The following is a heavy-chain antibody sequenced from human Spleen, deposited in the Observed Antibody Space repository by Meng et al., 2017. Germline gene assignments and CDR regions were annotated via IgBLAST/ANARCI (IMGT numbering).Heavy chain of an antibody. J-gene: IGHJ5*02. CDR3: ARGPLTRGDIAWFDP. V-gene: IGHV4-31*01. CDR1: GGSISSGDYY. Sequence: VQLQESGPGLVKPSQTLSLTCTVSGGSISSGDYYWSWIRQHPGKGLEWIGYIYYSGSTYYNPSLKSLLTISVDTSKNQFSLKLSSVTAADTAVYYCARGPLTRGDIAWFDPWGQGTLVTVSS. D-gene: IGHD2-21*02. CDR2: IYYSGST.